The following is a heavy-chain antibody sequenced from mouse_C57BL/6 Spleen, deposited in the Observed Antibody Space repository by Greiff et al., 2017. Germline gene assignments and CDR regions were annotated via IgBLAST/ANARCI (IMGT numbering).Heavy chain of an antibody. Sequence: VQRVESGAELVRPGSSVKLSCKASGYTFTSYWMHWVKQRPIQGLEWIGNIDPSDSETHYNQKFKDKATLTVDKSSSTAYMQLSSLTSEDSAVYYCAREGVDYYGSRFAYWGQGTLVTVSA. V-gene: IGHV1-52*01. CDR3: AREGVDYYGSRFAY. J-gene: IGHJ3*01. CDR1: GYTFTSYW. D-gene: IGHD1-1*01. CDR2: IDPSDSET.